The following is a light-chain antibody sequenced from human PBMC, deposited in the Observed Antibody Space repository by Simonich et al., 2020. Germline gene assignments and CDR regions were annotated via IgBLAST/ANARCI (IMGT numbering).Light chain of an antibody. CDR1: SSDVGGYNY. V-gene: IGLV2-11*01. J-gene: IGLJ1*01. CDR3: CSYAGSSTYV. CDR2: DVS. Sequence: QSALTQPRSESGSPGQSVTISCTGTSSDVGGYNYVSWSQQHPGKAPKLMIYDVSKRPSGVPDRFSGSKSGNTASLTISGLQAEDEADYYCCSYAGSSTYVFGTGTKVTVL.